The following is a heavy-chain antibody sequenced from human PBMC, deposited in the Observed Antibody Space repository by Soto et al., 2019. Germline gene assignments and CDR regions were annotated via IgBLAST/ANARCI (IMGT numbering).Heavy chain of an antibody. Sequence: SVKVSCKASGGTFSSYAISWVRQAPGQGLEWMGGIIPIFGTANYAQKFQGRVTITADESTSTAYMELSSLRSEDTAVYYCATDIVVVPAAIGAPYGMDVWGQGTTVTVSS. J-gene: IGHJ6*02. V-gene: IGHV1-69*13. CDR3: ATDIVVVPAAIGAPYGMDV. CDR1: GGTFSSYA. CDR2: IIPIFGTA. D-gene: IGHD2-2*01.